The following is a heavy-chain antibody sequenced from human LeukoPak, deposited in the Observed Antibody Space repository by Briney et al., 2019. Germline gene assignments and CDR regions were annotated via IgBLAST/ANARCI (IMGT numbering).Heavy chain of an antibody. CDR1: GFTFSNYW. CDR2: IKQDGSEK. CDR3: ARVAVSGPTGWFDS. D-gene: IGHD2-8*02. V-gene: IGHV3-7*01. J-gene: IGHJ5*01. Sequence: GGSLRLSCAASGFTFSNYWLTWVRQAPGTGLEWVANIKQDGSEKYYVDSVKGRFTISRDNVDNVVYLQMNSLGAEDTAVYYCARVAVSGPTGWFDSWGQGTLVIVSS.